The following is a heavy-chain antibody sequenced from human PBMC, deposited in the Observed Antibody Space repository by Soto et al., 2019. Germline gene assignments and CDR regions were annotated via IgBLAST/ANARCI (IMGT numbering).Heavy chain of an antibody. J-gene: IGHJ5*02. CDR3: ARGVVRGVISWFDP. CDR1: GGSISSGGYS. V-gene: IGHV4-30-2*01. Sequence: KASETLSLTCAVSGGSISSGGYSWSWIRQPPGKGLEWIGYIYHSGSTYYNPSLKSRVTISVDRSKNQFSLKLSSVTAADTAVYYCARGVVRGVISWFDPWGQGTRV. D-gene: IGHD3-10*01. CDR2: IYHSGST.